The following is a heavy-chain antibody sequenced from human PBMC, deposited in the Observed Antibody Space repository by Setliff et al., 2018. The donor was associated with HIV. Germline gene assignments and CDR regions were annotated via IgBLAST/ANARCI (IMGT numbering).Heavy chain of an antibody. CDR1: GGSISSHY. CDR2: IHYSGAT. Sequence: TVSGGSISSHYWIWIRQPPGKGLEWIGYIHYSGATNYNPSLKSRVTISLDTSRTQFSLRLSSVTAADTAVYYCAGHSPNVGVRGDAFDIWGQGTVVTVSS. D-gene: IGHD2-8*01. CDR3: AGHSPNVGVRGDAFDI. V-gene: IGHV4-59*08. J-gene: IGHJ3*02.